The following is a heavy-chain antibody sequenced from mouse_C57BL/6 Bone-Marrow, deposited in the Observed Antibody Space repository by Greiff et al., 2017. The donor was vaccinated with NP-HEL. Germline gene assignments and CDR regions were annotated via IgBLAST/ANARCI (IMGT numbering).Heavy chain of an antibody. D-gene: IGHD1-1*01. Sequence: VQLQQSGAELVRPGASVKLSCTASGFNIKDDYMHWVKQRPEQGLEWIGWIDPENGDTEYASKFQGKATITADTSSNTAYLQLSSLTSEYTAVYYCTLSFFDYWGQGTTLTVSS. V-gene: IGHV14-4*01. CDR2: IDPENGDT. CDR1: GFNIKDDY. CDR3: TLSFFDY. J-gene: IGHJ2*01.